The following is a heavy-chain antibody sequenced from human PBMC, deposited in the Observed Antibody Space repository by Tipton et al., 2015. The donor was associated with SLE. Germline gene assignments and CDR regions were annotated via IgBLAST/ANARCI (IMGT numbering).Heavy chain of an antibody. J-gene: IGHJ4*02. CDR3: AVQITMVRGPTGDYFDY. CDR2: IYYSGST. D-gene: IGHD3-10*01. Sequence: PGLLKPSETLSLSCNVSGASVSSGGYYWSWIRQHPGKGLEWIGYIYYSGSTYYNPSLKSRVTISVDTSKNQFSLKLSSVTAADTAVYYCAVQITMVRGPTGDYFDYWGQGTQVTVSS. CDR1: GASVSSGGYY. V-gene: IGHV4-31*03.